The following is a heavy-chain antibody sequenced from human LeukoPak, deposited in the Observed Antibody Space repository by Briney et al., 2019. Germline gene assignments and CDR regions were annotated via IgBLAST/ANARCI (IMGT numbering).Heavy chain of an antibody. CDR2: MNPNSGNT. CDR1: GNTFSSYD. Sequence: GASVKVSCKASGNTFSSYDINWVRQATGQGLEWMGWMNPNSGNTGYVQKFHGRVTMTRNTYIRTVYMELSSLRSEDTAVYYCAIGERELKYWGQGTLVTVSS. D-gene: IGHD1-26*01. CDR3: AIGERELKY. V-gene: IGHV1-8*01. J-gene: IGHJ4*02.